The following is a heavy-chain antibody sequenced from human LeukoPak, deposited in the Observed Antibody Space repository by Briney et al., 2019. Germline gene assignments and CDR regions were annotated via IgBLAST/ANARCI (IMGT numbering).Heavy chain of an antibody. Sequence: GGSLRLSCAASGFTFSSYGMHWVRQAPGRGLEWVAVIWYDGSNKYYADSVKGRFTISRDNSRNTVYLQINSLRAEDTAVYYCGKTTVGYSSGQKPAWPVDYWGQGTLVTVSS. CDR2: IWYDGSNK. CDR3: GKTTVGYSSGQKPAWPVDY. J-gene: IGHJ4*02. CDR1: GFTFSSYG. D-gene: IGHD5-18*01. V-gene: IGHV3-33*06.